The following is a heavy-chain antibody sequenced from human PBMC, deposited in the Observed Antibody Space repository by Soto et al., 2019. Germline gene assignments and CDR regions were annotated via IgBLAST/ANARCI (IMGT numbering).Heavy chain of an antibody. Sequence: QVQLQESGPGLVKPSETLSLTCTVSGGSISSYYWSWIRQPPGKGLEWIGYIYYSGSTNYNPSLXSXAXIXXDTSKNQFSLKLSSVTAADTAVYYCARRYGGNFDFWGQGTLVTVSS. V-gene: IGHV4-59*01. CDR3: ARRYGGNFDF. D-gene: IGHD1-26*01. J-gene: IGHJ4*02. CDR2: IYYSGST. CDR1: GGSISSYY.